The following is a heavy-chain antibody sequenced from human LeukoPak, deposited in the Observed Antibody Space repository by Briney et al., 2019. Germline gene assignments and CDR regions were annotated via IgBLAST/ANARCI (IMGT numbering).Heavy chain of an antibody. J-gene: IGHJ6*02. V-gene: IGHV4-38-2*02. CDR2: IYHSGST. D-gene: IGHD2-15*01. CDR1: GYSISSGYY. CDR3: ARHRYCSGGSCPTRAGDYYYGMDV. Sequence: SETLSLTCTVSGYSISSGYYWAWIRQPPGKGLEWIGTIYHSGSTYYKPSLRSRVTISLDTPKNQFSLNLRSVTAADTAVYYCARHRYCSGGSCPTRAGDYYYGMDVWGQGTTVTVSS.